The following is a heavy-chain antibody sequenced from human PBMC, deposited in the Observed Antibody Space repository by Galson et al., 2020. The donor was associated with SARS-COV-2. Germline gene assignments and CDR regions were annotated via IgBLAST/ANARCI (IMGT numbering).Heavy chain of an antibody. J-gene: IGHJ4*02. CDR2: IYSEGSST. V-gene: IGHV3-74*01. CDR1: GFTSSSYW. Sequence: GGSLRLSCAASGFTSSSYWMHWVRQAPGKGLVWVSRIYSEGSSTSYADSVKGRFTVSGDNAKNTLYLQMNSLRAEDTAVYYCARGDIGNDSFDYWGQGPLVTVSS. CDR3: ARGDIGNDSFDY. D-gene: IGHD3-16*01.